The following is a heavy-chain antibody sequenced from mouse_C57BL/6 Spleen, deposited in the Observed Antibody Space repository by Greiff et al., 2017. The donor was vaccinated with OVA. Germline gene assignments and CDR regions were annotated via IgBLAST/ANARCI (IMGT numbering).Heavy chain of an antibody. Sequence: VKLMESGPGLVAPSQSLSITCTVSGFSLTSYAISWVRQPPGKGLEWLGVIWTGGGTNYNSALKSRLSISKDNSKSQVFLKMNSLQTDDTARYYCARNFLYGSSSWYFDVWGTGTTVTVSS. V-gene: IGHV2-9-1*01. CDR1: GFSLTSYA. CDR2: IWTGGGT. D-gene: IGHD1-1*01. J-gene: IGHJ1*03. CDR3: ARNFLYGSSSWYFDV.